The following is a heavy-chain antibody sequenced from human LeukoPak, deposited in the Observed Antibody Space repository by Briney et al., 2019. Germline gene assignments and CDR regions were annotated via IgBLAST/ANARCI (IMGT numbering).Heavy chain of an antibody. Sequence: GASVKVSCKASGYTFTSYYMRWVRQAPGQGLEWMGIINPSGGSTSYAQKFQGRVTMTRDTSTSTVYMELSSLRSEDTAVYYCARDLCDFWSGHYPQIGGYGMDVWGQGTTVTVSS. V-gene: IGHV1-46*01. J-gene: IGHJ6*02. CDR3: ARDLCDFWSGHYPQIGGYGMDV. CDR2: INPSGGST. D-gene: IGHD3-3*01. CDR1: GYTFTSYY.